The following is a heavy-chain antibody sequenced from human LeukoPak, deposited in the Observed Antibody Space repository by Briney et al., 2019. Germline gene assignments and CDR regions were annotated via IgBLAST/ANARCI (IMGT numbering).Heavy chain of an antibody. CDR3: AKGQEFLEWIYDY. CDR2: ISGSGGTT. D-gene: IGHD3-3*01. Sequence: GGSLRLSCAVSGFTFSDYAMAWVRQAPGKGLEWVSGISGSGGTTYYADSVRGRFTISRDNSKNTLFLQLSGLRAEDTAVYYCAKGQEFLEWIYDYWGQGTLVTVSS. V-gene: IGHV3-23*01. CDR1: GFTFSDYA. J-gene: IGHJ4*02.